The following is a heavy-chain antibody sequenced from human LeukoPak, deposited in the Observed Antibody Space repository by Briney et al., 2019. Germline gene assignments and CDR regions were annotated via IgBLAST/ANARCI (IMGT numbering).Heavy chain of an antibody. CDR2: ISGSGGST. V-gene: IGHV3-23*01. Sequence: ETLSLTRTVSGGSISSGGYYWSWVRQAPGKGLEWVSTISGSGGSTYYADSVKGRFTISRDNSKNTLHLQMNSLRAEDTAVYYCAKSAYYDSSGFYREYYFDYWGQGTLVTVSS. J-gene: IGHJ4*02. CDR3: AKSAYYDSSGFYREYYFDY. D-gene: IGHD3-22*01. CDR1: GGSISSGGYY.